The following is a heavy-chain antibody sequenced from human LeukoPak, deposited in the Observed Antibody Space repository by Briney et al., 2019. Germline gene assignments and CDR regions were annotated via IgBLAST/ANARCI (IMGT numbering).Heavy chain of an antibody. CDR1: GFTFSNYA. J-gene: IGHJ4*02. CDR3: AREGTGTIDY. Sequence: GGSLRLSCAASGFTFSNYAINWVRQAPGKGLEWVSAISGSGSSTYYADSVKGRFTISRDNSKTTLYVQMNSLRAEDPAVYYCAREGTGTIDYWGQGTLVTVSS. CDR2: ISGSGSST. V-gene: IGHV3-23*01. D-gene: IGHD1-1*01.